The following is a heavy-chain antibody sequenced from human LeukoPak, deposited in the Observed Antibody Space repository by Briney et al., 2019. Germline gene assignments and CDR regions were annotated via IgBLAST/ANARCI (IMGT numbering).Heavy chain of an antibody. CDR2: ITGRGGDT. Sequence: GGSLRLSCRASGFSFINFAMSWVRQAPGEGLEWVSAITGRGGDTFYADSVKGRFTISRDNSKDTLYLQMSSLRVEDSAVYFCAKDEGSWGQGTLVTVSS. CDR1: GFSFINFA. V-gene: IGHV3-23*01. J-gene: IGHJ5*02. CDR3: AKDEGS.